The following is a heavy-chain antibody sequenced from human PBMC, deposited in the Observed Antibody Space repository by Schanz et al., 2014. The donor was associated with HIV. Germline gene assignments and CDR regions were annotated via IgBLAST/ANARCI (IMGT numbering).Heavy chain of an antibody. CDR2: ISISGETT. CDR1: GFRFSSHA. Sequence: EVQLVESGGNLVKPGGSLRLSCAVSGFRFSSHAMTWVRQAPGKGLEWVSGISISGETTYYADSVKGRFTISRDNSKNTLYLQMNSLRVEDTAVYYCANEEVPNDYWGQGTLVTVSS. V-gene: IGHV3-23*04. J-gene: IGHJ4*02. CDR3: ANEEVPNDY.